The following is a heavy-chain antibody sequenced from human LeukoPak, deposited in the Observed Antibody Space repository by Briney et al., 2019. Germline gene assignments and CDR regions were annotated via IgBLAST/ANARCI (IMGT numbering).Heavy chain of an antibody. CDR2: ISGSGGST. CDR1: GFTFSNHA. CDR3: AKAFVVVPAAPSDY. Sequence: HAGGSLRLSCVASGFTFSNHALTWVRQPPGKGLEWVSAISGSGGSTYYADSVKGRFTISGDNSKNTLYLQMNSLRAEDTAVYYCAKAFVVVPAAPSDYWGQGTLVTVSS. D-gene: IGHD2-2*01. J-gene: IGHJ4*02. V-gene: IGHV3-23*01.